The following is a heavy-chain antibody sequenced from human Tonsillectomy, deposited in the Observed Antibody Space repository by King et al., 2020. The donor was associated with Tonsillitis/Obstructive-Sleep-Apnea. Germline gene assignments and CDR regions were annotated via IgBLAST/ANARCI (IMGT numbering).Heavy chain of an antibody. CDR3: ARERGRDYINSGTWLDP. CDR2: ISYDGSNK. D-gene: IGHD4-11*01. Sequence: QLVQSGGGVVQPGRSLRLSCAASGFTFSSYAMHWVRQAPGKGLEWVAVISYDGSNKYYADSVKGRFTISRDNSKNTLYLQMKSLRAGDTAVYYCARERGRDYINSGTWLDPWGRGNRVSVSS. V-gene: IGHV3-30*04. J-gene: IGHJ5*02. CDR1: GFTFSSYA.